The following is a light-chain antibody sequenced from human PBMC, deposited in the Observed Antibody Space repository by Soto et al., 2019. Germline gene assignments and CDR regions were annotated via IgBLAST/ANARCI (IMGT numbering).Light chain of an antibody. CDR3: CSYGGSNNLV. Sequence: QSALTQPPSASGSPGQSVTISCTGTSNDVGGYNYVSWYQQHPGKAPKLMIYEVTKRPSGVPDRFSASKSGNTASLTVSGLQAEDEADYYCCSYGGSNNLVFGGGTQLTVL. CDR1: SNDVGGYNY. J-gene: IGLJ2*01. CDR2: EVT. V-gene: IGLV2-8*01.